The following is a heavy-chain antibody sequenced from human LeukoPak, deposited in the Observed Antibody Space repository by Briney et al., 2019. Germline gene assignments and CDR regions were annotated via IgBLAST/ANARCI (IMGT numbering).Heavy chain of an antibody. CDR2: MNPSRGST. CDR1: GYTSTNYY. V-gene: IGHV1-46*01. J-gene: IGHJ6*02. Sequence: ASVNVSCKASGYTSTNYYIHWVRQAPGQGLEWMGMMNPSRGSTNYAQKFQGRVSMTRDTSTSTVYMELSSLRSEDTGVYYCARDGEDCGGDCYSIVYYYGMDVWGQGTTVTVSS. D-gene: IGHD2-21*02. CDR3: ARDGEDCGGDCYSIVYYYGMDV.